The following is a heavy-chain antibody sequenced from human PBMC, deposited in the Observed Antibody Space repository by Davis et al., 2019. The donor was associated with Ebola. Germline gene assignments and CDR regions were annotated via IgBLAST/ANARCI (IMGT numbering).Heavy chain of an antibody. J-gene: IGHJ4*02. V-gene: IGHV4-39*01. CDR1: GGSISSSSYY. CDR3: ARHEYYYDSSGYYPYYFDY. D-gene: IGHD3-22*01. CDR2: IYYSGST. Sequence: PSETLSLTCTVSGGSISSSSYYWGWIRQPPGRGLEWIGSIYYSGSTYYNPSLKSRVTISVDTSKNQFSLKLSSVTAADTAVYYCARHEYYYDSSGYYPYYFDYWGQGTLVTVSS.